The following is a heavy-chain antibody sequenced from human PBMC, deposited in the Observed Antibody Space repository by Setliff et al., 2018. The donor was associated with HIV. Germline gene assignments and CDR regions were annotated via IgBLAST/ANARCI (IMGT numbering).Heavy chain of an antibody. Sequence: SETLSLTCTVSGGSASSSRYYWAWIRQPPGKGLEYIGSIHYNERTYYNPSLKSRVAISVDTSKNQFSLKLSSVTAADTAVYYCANWNTTVDADSWGQGTLVTVSS. CDR3: ANWNTTVDADS. D-gene: IGHD1-1*01. J-gene: IGHJ4*02. V-gene: IGHV4-39*01. CDR2: IHYNERT. CDR1: GGSASSSRYY.